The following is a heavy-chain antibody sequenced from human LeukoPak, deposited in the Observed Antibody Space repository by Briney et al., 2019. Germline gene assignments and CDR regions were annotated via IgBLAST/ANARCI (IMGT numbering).Heavy chain of an antibody. D-gene: IGHD3-22*01. Sequence: GGSLRLSCAASGFTFSSYSTNWVRQAPGKGLEWVSSISSSSSYIYYADSVKGRFTISRDNAKNSLYLQMNSLRAEDTAVYYCAKSRPPYDSSGYFDYWGQGTLVTVSS. CDR3: AKSRPPYDSSGYFDY. J-gene: IGHJ4*02. V-gene: IGHV3-21*01. CDR1: GFTFSSYS. CDR2: ISSSSSYI.